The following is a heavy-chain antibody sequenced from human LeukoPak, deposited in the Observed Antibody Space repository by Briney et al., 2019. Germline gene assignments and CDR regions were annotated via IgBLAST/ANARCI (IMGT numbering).Heavy chain of an antibody. CDR3: AKTGLYYYYYMDV. V-gene: IGHV3-53*01. J-gene: IGHJ6*03. CDR2: IYSGGST. D-gene: IGHD1-1*01. Sequence: GGSLRLSCAASGFTVSSNYMSWVRQAPGKGLEWVSVIYSGGSTYYADSVKGRFTISRDNSKNTLYLQMNSLRAEDTAVYYCAKTGLYYYYYMDVWGKGTTVTVSS. CDR1: GFTVSSNY.